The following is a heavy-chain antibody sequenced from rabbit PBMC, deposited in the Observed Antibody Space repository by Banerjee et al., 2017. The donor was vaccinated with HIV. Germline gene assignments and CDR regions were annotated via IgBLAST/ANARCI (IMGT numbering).Heavy chain of an antibody. CDR1: GFSFSSSYW. D-gene: IGHD5-1*01. V-gene: IGHV1S45*01. CDR2: IYTGSDST. J-gene: IGHJ4*01. CDR3: GRDDGSVDGHYFDL. Sequence: QEQLEESGGGLVKPEGSLTLTCTASGFSFSSSYWICWVRQAPGKGLEWIGCIYTGSDSTYYATWAKGRFTISTSTSLNTVDLKMTSLTAADTATYFCGRDDGSVDGHYFDLWGPGTLVTVS.